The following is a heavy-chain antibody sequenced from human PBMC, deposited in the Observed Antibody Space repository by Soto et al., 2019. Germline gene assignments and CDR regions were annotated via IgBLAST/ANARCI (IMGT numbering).Heavy chain of an antibody. CDR1: GYTFSAYT. CDR2: INAGSGNT. J-gene: IGHJ3*02. D-gene: IGHD3-3*02. V-gene: IGHV1-3*01. CDR3: ARDPETLGPRANDALDI. Sequence: QAQLVQSGAEMKKPGASVKVSCKATGYTFSAYTMNWVRQAPGQSLEWMGWINAGSGNTKYSQNFQGRGSITRDTSASTVYMELTGLTSEDTAVYYCARDPETLGPRANDALDIWGQGTMVTVSS.